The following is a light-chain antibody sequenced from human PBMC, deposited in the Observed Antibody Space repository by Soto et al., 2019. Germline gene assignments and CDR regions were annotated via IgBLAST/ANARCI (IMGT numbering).Light chain of an antibody. V-gene: IGKV3-15*01. CDR1: QSVSSN. CDR2: GAS. Sequence: EIVMTQSPATLSVSPGERATLSCRASQSVSSNLAWYHQKPGQAPRLLIYGASTRATGIPARFSGSGSGTEFTLTNSSLQSEDFAVYYCQQYTRGYTFGQGTKLEIK. CDR3: QQYTRGYT. J-gene: IGKJ2*01.